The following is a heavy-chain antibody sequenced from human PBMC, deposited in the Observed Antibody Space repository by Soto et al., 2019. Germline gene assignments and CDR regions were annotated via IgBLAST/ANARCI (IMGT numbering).Heavy chain of an antibody. CDR1: GFTFSTYW. J-gene: IGHJ6*02. D-gene: IGHD2-15*01. Sequence: GGSLSLSCAASGFTFSTYWMHWVRQAPGKGLEWVAVIWYDGSNKYYADSVKGRFTISRDNSKNTLYLQMNSLRAEDTAVYYCARDPYCSGGSCSNNYYGMDVWGQGTTVTVSS. V-gene: IGHV3-33*08. CDR2: IWYDGSNK. CDR3: ARDPYCSGGSCSNNYYGMDV.